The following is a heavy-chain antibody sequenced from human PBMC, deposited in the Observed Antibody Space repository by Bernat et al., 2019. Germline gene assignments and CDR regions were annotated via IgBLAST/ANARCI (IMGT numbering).Heavy chain of an antibody. D-gene: IGHD6-19*01. V-gene: IGHV3-33*01. Sequence: QVQLVESGGGVVQPGRSLRLSCAASGFTFSASGMHWVRQAPGKGLEWVALIWYDGGNKYYADSVRGRFTISRDDSKNTLYLQMNSLRAEDTAVYYCARDTGFQWREIDYWGQGTLVTVSS. J-gene: IGHJ4*02. CDR2: IWYDGGNK. CDR1: GFTFSASG. CDR3: ARDTGFQWREIDY.